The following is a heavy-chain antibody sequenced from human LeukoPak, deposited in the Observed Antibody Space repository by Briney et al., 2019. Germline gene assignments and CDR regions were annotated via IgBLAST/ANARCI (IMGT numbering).Heavy chain of an antibody. J-gene: IGHJ4*02. CDR2: INHSGST. V-gene: IGHV4-34*01. CDR1: GGSFSGYY. Sequence: SETLSLTCAVYGGSFSGYYWSWIRQPPGKGLEWIGEINHSGSTNYNPSLKSRVTISVDTSKNQFSLKLGSVTAADTAVYYCARGPYGSGSYRFHLDYWGQGTLVTVSS. D-gene: IGHD3-10*01. CDR3: ARGPYGSGSYRFHLDY.